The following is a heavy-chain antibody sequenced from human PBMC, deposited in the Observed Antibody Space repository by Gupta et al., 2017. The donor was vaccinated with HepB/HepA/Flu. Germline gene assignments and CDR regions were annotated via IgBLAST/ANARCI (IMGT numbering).Heavy chain of an antibody. CDR1: GGSISSSSYY. J-gene: IGHJ4*02. D-gene: IGHD6-13*01. CDR2: IYYSGST. V-gene: IGHV4-39*01. CDR3: ISFSSSWYEGDLDY. Sequence: QLQLQESGPGLVKPSETLSLTCTVSGGSISSSSYYWGWIRQPPGKGLEWIGSIYYSGSTYYNPSLKSRVTISVDTSKNQFSLKLSSVTAADTAVYYCISFSSSWYEGDLDYWGQGTLVTVSS.